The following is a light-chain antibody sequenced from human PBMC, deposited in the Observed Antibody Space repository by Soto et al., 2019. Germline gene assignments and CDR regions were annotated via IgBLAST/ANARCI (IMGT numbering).Light chain of an antibody. CDR1: SSDFGGYNY. V-gene: IGLV2-14*01. J-gene: IGLJ2*01. CDR2: EVS. CDR3: SSYTSSSTLV. Sequence: QSALTQPASLSGSPGQSITISCTGTSSDFGGYNYVSWYQQHPGKAPKLMIYEVSNRPSGVSNRFSGSKSGNTASLTISGLQAEDEADYYCSSYTSSSTLVFGGGTKLTVL.